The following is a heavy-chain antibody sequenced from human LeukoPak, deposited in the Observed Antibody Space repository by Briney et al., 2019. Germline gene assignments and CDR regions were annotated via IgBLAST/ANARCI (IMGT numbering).Heavy chain of an antibody. Sequence: SQTLSLTCTVSGGSISSGGYYWSWIRQPPGKGLEWIGYIYHSGSTYYNPSLKSRVTISVDRSKNQFSLKLSSVTAADTAVYYCARGVDTAMGFDYWGQGTLVTVSS. CDR1: GGSISSGGYY. J-gene: IGHJ4*02. D-gene: IGHD5-18*01. CDR3: ARGVDTAMGFDY. CDR2: IYHSGST. V-gene: IGHV4-30-2*01.